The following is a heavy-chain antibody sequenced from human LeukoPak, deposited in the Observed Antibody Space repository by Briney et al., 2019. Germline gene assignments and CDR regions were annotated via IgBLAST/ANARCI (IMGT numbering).Heavy chain of an antibody. D-gene: IGHD5-18*01. CDR2: IYPGDSDT. V-gene: IGHV5-51*01. J-gene: IGHJ4*02. CDR3: ARRGEAMDPFDY. Sequence: GQSLKISCKDSGYSFTSYWIGWVRQMPGKGLEWMGIIYPGDSDTRYSPSFQRQVTISADKSINTAYIQWSSLNASDTAIYYCARRGEAMDPFDYWGQGTLVTVSS. CDR1: GYSFTSYW.